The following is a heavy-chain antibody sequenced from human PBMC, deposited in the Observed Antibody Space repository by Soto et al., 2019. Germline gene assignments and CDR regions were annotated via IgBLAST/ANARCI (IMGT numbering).Heavy chain of an antibody. CDR2: IYPGDSDT. J-gene: IGHJ4*02. V-gene: IGHV5-51*01. CDR1: GYSFTSYW. Sequence: PGESLKISCKGSGYSFTSYWIGWVRQMPGKGLEWMGIIYPGDSDTRYSPSFQGQVTISADKSISTAYLQWSSLKASDTAMYYCVRDIRPIGGWYKDWGQGTLVTVSS. CDR3: VRDIRPIGGWYKD. D-gene: IGHD6-19*01.